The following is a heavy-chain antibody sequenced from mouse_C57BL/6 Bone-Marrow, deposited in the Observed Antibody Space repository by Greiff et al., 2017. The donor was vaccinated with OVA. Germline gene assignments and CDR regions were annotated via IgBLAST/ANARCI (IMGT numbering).Heavy chain of an antibody. J-gene: IGHJ2*01. CDR1: GFNIKDYY. Sequence: EVQLQQSGAELVKPGASVKLSCTASGFNIKDYYMHWVKQRTEQGLEWIGRIDPEDGETKYAQKFQGKATITADTSSNTAYLQLSSLTSEDTAVYYCARLNYYGKKFDYWGQGTTLTVSS. D-gene: IGHD2-1*01. CDR3: ARLNYYGKKFDY. CDR2: IDPEDGET. V-gene: IGHV14-2*01.